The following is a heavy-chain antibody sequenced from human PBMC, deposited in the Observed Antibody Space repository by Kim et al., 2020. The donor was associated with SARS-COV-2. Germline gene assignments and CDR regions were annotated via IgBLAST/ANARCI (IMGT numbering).Heavy chain of an antibody. CDR3: AIRGDYALGSYDYGMEV. D-gene: IGHD3-16*01. CDR1: GFTFSSYW. J-gene: IGHJ6*02. V-gene: IGHV3-74*01. Sequence: GGSLRLSCAASGFTFSSYWMHWVRQAPGKGLVWLSRINSDESSTNYADSVKGRFTTSRDNAKNTLYLQMNSLRAEDTAVYYCAIRGDYALGSYDYGMEVWGQGATVTVSS. CDR2: INSDESST.